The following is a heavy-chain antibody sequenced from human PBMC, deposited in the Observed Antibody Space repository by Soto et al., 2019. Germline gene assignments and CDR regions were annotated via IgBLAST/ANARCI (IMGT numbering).Heavy chain of an antibody. CDR2: INSDGSNT. J-gene: IGHJ6*02. V-gene: IGHV3-74*01. D-gene: IGHD1-26*01. CDR3: ASVGYKWETLYVMDV. Sequence: EVQLVESGGGLVQPGGSLRLTCAASGFTLSGYWMHWVRQAPGKGLMWVSRINSDGSNTNYADSVKGRFTIPRDNAKNTAYRQMNSQRAEDTAVYYCASVGYKWETLYVMDVWGQVTTVTVS. CDR1: GFTLSGYW.